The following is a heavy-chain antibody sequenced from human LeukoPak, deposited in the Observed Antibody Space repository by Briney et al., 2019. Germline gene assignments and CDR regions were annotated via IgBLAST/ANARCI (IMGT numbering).Heavy chain of an antibody. CDR1: GGSISSSSYY. CDR2: IYSSGST. V-gene: IGHV4-61*02. Sequence: SETPSLTCTVSGGSISSSSYYWGWIRQPAGKGLEWIGRIYSSGSTNYNPSLKSRVTMSVDSSENQFSLRLSSVTATDTAEYYCARERITVVRGPLDVWGKGTTVTISS. CDR3: ARERITVVRGPLDV. J-gene: IGHJ6*04. D-gene: IGHD3-10*01.